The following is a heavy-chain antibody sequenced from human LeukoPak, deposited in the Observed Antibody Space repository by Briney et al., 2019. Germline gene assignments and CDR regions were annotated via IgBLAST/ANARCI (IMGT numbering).Heavy chain of an antibody. CDR2: IYTSGST. Sequence: ETLSLTCTVSGGSISSYYWSWIRQPAGKGLEWIGRIYTSGSTNYNPSLKSRVTMSVDTSKNQFSLKLSSVTAADTAMYYCARDVVVQGNYYYYYMDVWGKGTTVTVSS. J-gene: IGHJ6*03. D-gene: IGHD2-2*01. CDR1: GGSISSYY. V-gene: IGHV4-4*07. CDR3: ARDVVVQGNYYYYYMDV.